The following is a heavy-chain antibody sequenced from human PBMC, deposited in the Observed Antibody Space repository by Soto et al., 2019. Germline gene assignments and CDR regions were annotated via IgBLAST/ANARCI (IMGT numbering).Heavy chain of an antibody. CDR1: GFTFSDYY. D-gene: IGHD3-3*01. CDR2: ISSSGSTI. CDR3: AKDPITIFGVVTWFDP. Sequence: GGSLRLSCAASGFTFSDYYMSWIRQAPGKGLEWVSYISSSGSTIYYADSVKGRFTISRDSAKNSLYLQMNSLRAEDTAVYYCAKDPITIFGVVTWFDPWGQGTLVTVSS. V-gene: IGHV3-11*01. J-gene: IGHJ5*02.